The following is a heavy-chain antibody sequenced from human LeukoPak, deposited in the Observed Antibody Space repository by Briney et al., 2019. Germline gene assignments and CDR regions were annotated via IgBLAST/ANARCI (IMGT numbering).Heavy chain of an antibody. Sequence: PGGSLRLSCAASGFTVSSSYMTWVRQAPGKGLEWVSSISGSGESTYYADSVRGRFTISRDNSKNTVYLQMNSLITEDTAVYYCAKDGVGYCSDSSCYLFPNWFDPWGQGTLVTVSS. CDR2: ISGSGEST. D-gene: IGHD2-2*01. J-gene: IGHJ5*02. CDR3: AKDGVGYCSDSSCYLFPNWFDP. V-gene: IGHV3-23*01. CDR1: GFTVSSSY.